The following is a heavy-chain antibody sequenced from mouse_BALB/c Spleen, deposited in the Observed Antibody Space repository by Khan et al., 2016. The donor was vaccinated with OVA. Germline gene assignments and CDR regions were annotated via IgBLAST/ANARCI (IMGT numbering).Heavy chain of an antibody. CDR1: GYTFSNYW. CDR3: TRRGLHGIFTY. D-gene: IGHD2-1*01. J-gene: IGHJ3*01. CDR2: INPSTGFP. Sequence: VQLQESGAELAKPGASVKMSCKASGYTFSNYWMHWIKQRPGQGLEWIGYINPSTGFPEYNQKFKDTATLTTDKSSSTAYIQLSSLTSEDSAVYYCTRRGLHGIFTYWGQGTLVTVSA. V-gene: IGHV1-7*01.